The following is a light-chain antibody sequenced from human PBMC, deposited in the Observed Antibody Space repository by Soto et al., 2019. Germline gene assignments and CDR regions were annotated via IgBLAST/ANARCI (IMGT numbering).Light chain of an antibody. J-gene: IGKJ4*01. CDR1: QSVSSS. CDR2: DAS. V-gene: IGKV3-11*01. Sequence: EIVLTQSPATLSLSPGERATLSCRASQSVSSSLAWYQQKPGQAPRLLIYDASSRATGIPARFSGSGSGTDFPLTISSLEPEDFAVYYCQQRSNWLTFGGGTKVEIK. CDR3: QQRSNWLT.